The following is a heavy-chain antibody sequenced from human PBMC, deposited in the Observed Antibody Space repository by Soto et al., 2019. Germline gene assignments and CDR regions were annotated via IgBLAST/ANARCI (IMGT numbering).Heavy chain of an antibody. V-gene: IGHV3-23*01. CDR3: AKAGRPFYDLWSENRFDP. CDR2: ISGSGGAT. Sequence: WWSLRLSCTASVFTFSSYAMTWFRQAPGKGLEWVSSISGSGGATYYADSVKGRFTISRDDSKNTLFLQMDSLRAEDTALYYCAKAGRPFYDLWSENRFDPWGQGTLVTVSS. D-gene: IGHD3-3*01. CDR1: VFTFSSYA. J-gene: IGHJ5*02.